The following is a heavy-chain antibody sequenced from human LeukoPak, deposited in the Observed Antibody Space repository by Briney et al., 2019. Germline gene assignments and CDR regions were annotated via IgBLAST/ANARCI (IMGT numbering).Heavy chain of an antibody. CDR2: IYYSGST. Sequence: SETLSLTCTVSGGSISSSSYYWGWIRQPPGKGLEWIGSIYYSGSTYYNPSLKSRVTISVDTSKNQFSLKLSSVTAADTAVYYCARDPDTSGYYPLFDYWGQGTLVTVSS. J-gene: IGHJ4*02. V-gene: IGHV4-39*07. D-gene: IGHD3-22*01. CDR3: ARDPDTSGYYPLFDY. CDR1: GGSISSSSYY.